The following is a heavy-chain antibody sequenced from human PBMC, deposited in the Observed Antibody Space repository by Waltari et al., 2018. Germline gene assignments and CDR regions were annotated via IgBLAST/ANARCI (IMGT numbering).Heavy chain of an antibody. V-gene: IGHV5-51*01. Sequence: AEVKKPGESLKISCQGSGYSFTTNWIDWVRQVPGKGLEWMGIFYPGDSDTRYSPSFQGQVTIPADKSISTAYLQWSSLKASDTAMYYCARHRGSPGYYYGMDVWGQGTMVTVSS. CDR1: GYSFTTNW. CDR3: ARHRGSPGYYYGMDV. CDR2: FYPGDSDT. D-gene: IGHD1-26*01. J-gene: IGHJ6*02.